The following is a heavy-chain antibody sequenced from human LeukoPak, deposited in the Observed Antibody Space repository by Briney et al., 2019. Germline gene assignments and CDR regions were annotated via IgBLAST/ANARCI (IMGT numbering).Heavy chain of an antibody. D-gene: IGHD2-15*01. Sequence: GGSLRLSCSASGFTFNYEVMHWVRQAPGKGLEYVSAITSNGGTTYYADSVMGRFTISRDNSKNTLYLQMSSLRPEDTAVYYCVKIYASSGGNYYDYWGQGTLVTVSS. CDR1: GFTFNYEV. J-gene: IGHJ4*02. V-gene: IGHV3-64D*09. CDR2: ITSNGGTT. CDR3: VKIYASSGGNYYDY.